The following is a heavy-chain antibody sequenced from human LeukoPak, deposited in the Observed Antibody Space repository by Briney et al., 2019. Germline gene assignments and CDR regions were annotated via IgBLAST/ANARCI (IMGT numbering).Heavy chain of an antibody. V-gene: IGHV3-23*01. CDR2: ISASGSAT. CDR3: AKDPPGIVVAITFDY. CDR1: GFIFSNYG. D-gene: IGHD6-19*01. Sequence: GGSLRLSCAASGFIFSNYGMNWVRQAPGKGLEWVAAISASGSATSYADSVRGRFTISRDNSKSTTYLQMNSLRAEDTAVYYCAKDPPGIVVAITFDYWGQGTLVTVSS. J-gene: IGHJ4*02.